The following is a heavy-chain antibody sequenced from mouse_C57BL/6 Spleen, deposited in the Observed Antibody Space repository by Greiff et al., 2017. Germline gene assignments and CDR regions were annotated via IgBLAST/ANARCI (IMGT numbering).Heavy chain of an antibody. CDR1: GFSLSTSGMG. V-gene: IGHV8-12*01. D-gene: IGHD1-1*01. Sequence: ESGPGILQSSQTLRLTCSFSGFSLSTSGMGVSWIRQPSGKGLEWLAHIYWDDDKRYNPSLKSRLTISKDTSRNQVFLKITSVDTADTATYCCARRGLFSYYGSSGYFDVWGTGTTVTVSS. CDR3: ARRGLFSYYGSSGYFDV. CDR2: IYWDDDK. J-gene: IGHJ1*03.